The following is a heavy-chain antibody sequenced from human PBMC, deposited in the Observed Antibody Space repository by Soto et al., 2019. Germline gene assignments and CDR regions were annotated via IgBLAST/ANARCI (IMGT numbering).Heavy chain of an antibody. CDR3: ARPSGGGWSSFDY. Sequence: QVQLVESGGGVVQPGRSLRLSCAASGFTFSSYGMHWVRQAPGKGLEWVAVIWYDGSNKYYADSVKGRFTISRDNSKNTLYLQMNSLRAEDTAVYYCARPSGGGWSSFDYWGQGTLVTVSS. D-gene: IGHD6-19*01. CDR2: IWYDGSNK. J-gene: IGHJ4*02. V-gene: IGHV3-33*01. CDR1: GFTFSSYG.